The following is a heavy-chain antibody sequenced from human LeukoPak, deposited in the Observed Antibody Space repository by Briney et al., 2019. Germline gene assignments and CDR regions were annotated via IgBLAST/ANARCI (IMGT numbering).Heavy chain of an antibody. D-gene: IGHD2-2*01. V-gene: IGHV4-59*01. J-gene: IGHJ6*02. Sequence: PSETLSLTCTVSGGSISSYYWSWIRQPPGKGLEWIGYIYYSGSTNYNPPLKSRVTISVDTSKNQFSLKLSSVTAADTAVYYCARARCSSTSCYVHYGMDVWGQGTTVTVSS. CDR2: IYYSGST. CDR3: ARARCSSTSCYVHYGMDV. CDR1: GGSISSYY.